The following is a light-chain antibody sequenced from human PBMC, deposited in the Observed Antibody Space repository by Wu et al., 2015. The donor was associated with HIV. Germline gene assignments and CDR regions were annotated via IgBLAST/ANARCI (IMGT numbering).Light chain of an antibody. J-gene: IGKJ1*01. CDR2: AAS. Sequence: DIQMTQSPSSLSASVGDRVTITCRASRTITNYLNWYQQKPGKAPKLLIYAASSLQSGVPSRFSGSGSGTDFTLTISSLQPEDFATYYCQQSCSTLWTFGQGTKVEIK. CDR1: RTITNY. V-gene: IGKV1-39*01. CDR3: QQSCSTLWT.